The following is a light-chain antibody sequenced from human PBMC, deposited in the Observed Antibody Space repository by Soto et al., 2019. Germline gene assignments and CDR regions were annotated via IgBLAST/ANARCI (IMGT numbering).Light chain of an antibody. Sequence: DIVMTQSPATLSVSPGEGATLSCRASQSVHSALAWYQQRPGQTPRLLIYDASTRATGIPDRFSGSGSGTEFTRPISSLQSEDFAIYYCQQYGTWPPLTFGGGTKVEI. J-gene: IGKJ4*01. CDR3: QQYGTWPPLT. CDR2: DAS. CDR1: QSVHSA. V-gene: IGKV3-15*01.